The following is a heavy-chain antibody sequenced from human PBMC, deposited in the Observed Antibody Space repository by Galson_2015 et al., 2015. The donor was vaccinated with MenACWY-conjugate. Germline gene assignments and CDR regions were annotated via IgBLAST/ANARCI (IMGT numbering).Heavy chain of an antibody. D-gene: IGHD1-1*01. V-gene: IGHV3-53*01. Sequence: SLRLPCAASGFTVSSNYMSWVRQAPGKGLERASVIYSGGSTYYADSVKGRFTISRDNSKNTLYLQMNSLRAEDTAVYYCARGRERAYNDVWGQGTLVTVSS. J-gene: IGHJ4*02. CDR2: IYSGGST. CDR1: GFTVSSNY. CDR3: ARGRERAYNDV.